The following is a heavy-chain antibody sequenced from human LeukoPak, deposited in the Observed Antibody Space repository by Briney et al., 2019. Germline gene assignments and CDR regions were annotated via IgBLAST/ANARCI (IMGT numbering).Heavy chain of an antibody. V-gene: IGHV3-33*01. J-gene: IGHJ3*02. CDR3: ARDFFGSGSHGAFDI. Sequence: GGALRLSCAASGFTFSRYGMHWVRQAPGKGLEWGAVIWYDGSEKYYADSVKGRFTISRDNSKNTLNLQMNSLRAEDTAVYYCARDFFGSGSHGAFDIWGQGTMVTVSS. CDR2: IWYDGSEK. D-gene: IGHD3-10*01. CDR1: GFTFSRYG.